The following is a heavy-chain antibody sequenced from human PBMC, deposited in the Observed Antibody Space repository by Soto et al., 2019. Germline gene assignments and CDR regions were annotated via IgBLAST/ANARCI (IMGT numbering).Heavy chain of an antibody. CDR1: GFTFSNYA. CDR2: ISSSGIIT. J-gene: IGHJ5*02. V-gene: IGHV3-23*01. CDR3: PKGNGNYVENWFDP. D-gene: IGHD4-17*01. Sequence: GSLRLSCAASGFTFSNYAMNWVRQAPGKGLQWVSTISSSGIITYYADCVKVLFTVSRDNSKNTLYLQMNSRRAADTAVYYCPKGNGNYVENWFDPWRQGTRVTV.